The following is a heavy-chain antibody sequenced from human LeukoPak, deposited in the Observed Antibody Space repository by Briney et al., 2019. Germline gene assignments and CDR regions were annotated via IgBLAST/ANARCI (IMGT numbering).Heavy chain of an antibody. D-gene: IGHD1-20*01. V-gene: IGHV3-7*01. CDR1: GFTFSSYW. CDR2: IKQDESEK. J-gene: IGHJ6*02. CDR3: VRDQVYNWNVEGVYHYYGMDV. Sequence: GGSLRLSCAASGFTFSSYWMSWVRQAPGKGLEWVANIKQDESEKYYVDSVKGRFTISRDNAKNSLYPQMNSLRAEDTAVYYCVRDQVYNWNVEGVYHYYGMDVWGQGTTVTVSS.